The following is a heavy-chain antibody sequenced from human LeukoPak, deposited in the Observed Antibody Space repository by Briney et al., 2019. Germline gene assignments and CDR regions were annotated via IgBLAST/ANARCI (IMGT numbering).Heavy chain of an antibody. Sequence: PSETLTLTCGVSGGSISTTNGWTWVRQPPGKGLEWIGEVYHSGSTNYNPSLKSRVSISVDKSKNQFSLKLSSVTAADTAVYYCARARRVVVGAPYYFDYWGQGTLVTVSS. J-gene: IGHJ4*02. CDR3: ARARRVVVGAPYYFDY. CDR1: GGSISTTNG. V-gene: IGHV4-4*02. CDR2: VYHSGST. D-gene: IGHD2-15*01.